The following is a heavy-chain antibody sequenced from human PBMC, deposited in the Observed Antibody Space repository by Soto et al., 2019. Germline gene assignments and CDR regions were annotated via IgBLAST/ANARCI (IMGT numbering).Heavy chain of an antibody. CDR1: GFTFTNYA. CDR3: AKDRGSLYTSSSPLDF. V-gene: IGHV3-23*01. D-gene: IGHD6-6*01. J-gene: IGHJ4*02. CDR2: ISASGGST. Sequence: GGSLRLSCAASGFTFTNYAMTWVRQAPGRGLEWVSGISASGGSTYYADSVKGRFTISRDNSKNTLYLQMNSLRAEDTALYYCAKDRGSLYTSSSPLDFWGQGTLVTVSS.